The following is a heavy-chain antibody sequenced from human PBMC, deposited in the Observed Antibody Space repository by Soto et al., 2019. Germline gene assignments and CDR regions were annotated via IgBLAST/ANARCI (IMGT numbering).Heavy chain of an antibody. V-gene: IGHV3-66*01. J-gene: IGHJ6*02. CDR1: GFDASVNF. D-gene: IGHD2-15*01. CDR2: INNAYTT. CDR3: NTGCSGGSCDSMWGLSSSYYGMHA. Sequence: GGSLRLSCAASGFDASVNFMTWFRQAPGKGLEWVSAINNAYTTFYADSVKGRFTISRDNSKNTVYLQMNSLRVEDTAVYYCNTGCSGGSCDSMWGLSSSYYGMHARRHATPVTV.